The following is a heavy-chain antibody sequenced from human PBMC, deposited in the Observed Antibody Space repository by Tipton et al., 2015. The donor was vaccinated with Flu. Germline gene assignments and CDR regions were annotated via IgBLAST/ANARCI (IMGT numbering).Heavy chain of an antibody. Sequence: LRLSCTVSGGSVASDDYYWTWFRQPPGKGLEWIAYIYSSGSTTNYNPSLQSRVTISVDTSKNQFSLSLKSVTAADTAVYYCSRFFWRRWFDPWGQGTLVSVSS. CDR1: GGSVASDDYY. D-gene: IGHD1-1*01. CDR2: IYSSGST. V-gene: IGHV4-30-4*01. J-gene: IGHJ5*02. CDR3: SRFFWRRWFDP.